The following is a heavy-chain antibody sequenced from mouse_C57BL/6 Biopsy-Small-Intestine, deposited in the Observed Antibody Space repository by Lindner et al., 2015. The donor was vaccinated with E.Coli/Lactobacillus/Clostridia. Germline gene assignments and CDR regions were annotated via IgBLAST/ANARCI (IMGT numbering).Heavy chain of an antibody. CDR1: GYAFSSSW. Sequence: VQLQESGPELVKPGASVKISCKASGYAFSSSWMNWVKQRPGQGLEWIGRIYSGDGATNYNGKFKGKATLTVDKSSSTAYMQLSSLTSEDSAVYFCARSEFVYWGQGTLVTVSA. CDR2: IYSGDGAT. V-gene: IGHV1-82*01. CDR3: ARSEFVY. J-gene: IGHJ3*01.